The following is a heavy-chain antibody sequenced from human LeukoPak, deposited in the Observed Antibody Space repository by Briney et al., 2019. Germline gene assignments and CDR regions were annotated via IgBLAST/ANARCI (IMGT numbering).Heavy chain of an antibody. V-gene: IGHV3-23*01. CDR2: IVGGDGGT. CDR1: GFPISTNG. Sequence: GGTLRLSCAASGFPISTNGMSWVRQAPGKGLEWVSGIVGGDGGTYYADSVKGRFIISRDNSKNTLYVQMNSLRAEDTAVYYCARGALYYMDVWGKGTTVTISS. CDR3: ARGALYYMDV. J-gene: IGHJ6*03.